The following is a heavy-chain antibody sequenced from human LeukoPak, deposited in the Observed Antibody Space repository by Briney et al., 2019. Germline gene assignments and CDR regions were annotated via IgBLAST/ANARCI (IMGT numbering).Heavy chain of an antibody. V-gene: IGHV3-30*18. CDR1: GFTFSNYG. J-gene: IGHJ4*02. Sequence: GRSLRLSCAASGFTFSNYGMHWVRQAPGKGLEWVALISHDGSNKYHADSVKGRFTISRDNSKNTLSLQLNTLRPEDTAVYYCAKRDGRGWLYFDNWGQGTLVTVSS. D-gene: IGHD6-19*01. CDR2: ISHDGSNK. CDR3: AKRDGRGWLYFDN.